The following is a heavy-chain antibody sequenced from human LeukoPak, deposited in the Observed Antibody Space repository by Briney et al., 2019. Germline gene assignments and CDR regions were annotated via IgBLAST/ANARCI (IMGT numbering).Heavy chain of an antibody. Sequence: GGSLRLSCAASGVTFDDYAMHWVRPAPGRGLEWVSGISWNSGSIGYADSVKGRFTISRDNAKNSLYLQMNSLRAEDMALYYCAKSGSSSSYYYMAVWGKGTTVTVSS. CDR2: ISWNSGSI. CDR1: GVTFDDYA. D-gene: IGHD6-6*01. J-gene: IGHJ6*03. CDR3: AKSGSSSSYYYMAV. V-gene: IGHV3-9*03.